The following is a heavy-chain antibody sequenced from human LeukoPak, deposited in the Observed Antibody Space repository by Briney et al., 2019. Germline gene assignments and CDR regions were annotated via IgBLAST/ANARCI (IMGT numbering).Heavy chain of an antibody. CDR1: GGSISSGGYY. Sequence: TASQTLSLTCTVSGGSISSGGYYWSWIRQHPGKGLEWIAYIYYSGSTYYHPSLKSRVIISVDTSKNQFSLKLSSVTAADTAVYYCARVPYCGSDCYFDYWGQGTLVTVSS. V-gene: IGHV4-31*03. D-gene: IGHD2-21*02. CDR2: IYYSGST. J-gene: IGHJ4*02. CDR3: ARVPYCGSDCYFDY.